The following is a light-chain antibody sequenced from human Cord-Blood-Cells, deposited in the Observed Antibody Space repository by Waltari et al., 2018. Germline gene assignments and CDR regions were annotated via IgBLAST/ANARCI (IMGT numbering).Light chain of an antibody. CDR1: SSDVGSYNL. CDR2: EGS. J-gene: IGLJ3*02. Sequence: QSALTQPAYVSGSPGQLINISCTGTSSDVGSYNLVSCYQQQPGKAPKLMIYEGSKRPSGVSNRFSGSKSGNTASLTISGLQAEDEADYYCCSYAGSSTLVFGGGTKLTVL. V-gene: IGLV2-23*01. CDR3: CSYAGSSTLV.